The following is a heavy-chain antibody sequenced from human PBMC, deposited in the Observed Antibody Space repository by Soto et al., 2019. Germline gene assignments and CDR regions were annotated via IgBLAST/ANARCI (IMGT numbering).Heavy chain of an antibody. CDR3: ARALGSSGYHGWFDP. CDR1: GGSISSSTW. Sequence: QVQLQESGPGLVKPSGTLSLTCTVSGGSISSSTWWSWVRQPPGKGLEWIGEIFHSGSTNYNPSLKGRVTXSXAXSXXQFSLRLSSVTAADTAVYYCARALGSSGYHGWFDPWGQGTLVTVSS. CDR2: IFHSGST. D-gene: IGHD3-22*01. J-gene: IGHJ5*02. V-gene: IGHV4-4*02.